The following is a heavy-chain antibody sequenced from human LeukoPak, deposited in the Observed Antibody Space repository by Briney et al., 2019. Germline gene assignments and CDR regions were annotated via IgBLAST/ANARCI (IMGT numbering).Heavy chain of an antibody. CDR2: IYYSGST. Sequence: SETLSLTCTVSGGSISSGGYYWSWIRQHPGKGLEWIGYIYYSGSTYYNPSLKSRVTISVDTSKNQFSLKLSSVTAAGTAVYYCARGVSIAAAGLPTWYFDLWGRGTLVTVSS. CDR1: GGSISSGGYY. D-gene: IGHD6-13*01. CDR3: ARGVSIAAAGLPTWYFDL. J-gene: IGHJ2*01. V-gene: IGHV4-31*03.